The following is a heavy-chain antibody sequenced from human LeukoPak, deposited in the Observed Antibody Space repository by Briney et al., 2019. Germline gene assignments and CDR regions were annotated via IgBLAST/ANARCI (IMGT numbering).Heavy chain of an antibody. CDR3: ARDSSRLSAVAGPFDY. V-gene: IGHV4-4*07. Sequence: PSETLSLTCTVSGGSISSYYWSWIRQPAGKGLEWIGRIYTSGSTNYNLSLKSRVTMSVDTSKNQFSLKLSSVTAADTAVYYCARDSSRLSAVAGPFDYWGQGTLVTVSS. CDR1: GGSISSYY. D-gene: IGHD6-19*01. CDR2: IYTSGST. J-gene: IGHJ4*02.